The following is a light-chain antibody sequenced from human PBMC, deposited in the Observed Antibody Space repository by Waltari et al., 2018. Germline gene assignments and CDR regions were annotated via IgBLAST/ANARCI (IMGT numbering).Light chain of an antibody. Sequence: DIVLTQSPGTLSFSPGKRGTLSCRASQSVSSCLAWYQQQPGQAPRLLIYGASTRATGIPDRFSGSGSGTDFSLTISRLEPEDFAVYYCQQRRSWPLTFGGGTKVEIE. V-gene: IGKV3-11*01. CDR1: QSVSSC. CDR2: GAS. CDR3: QQRRSWPLT. J-gene: IGKJ4*01.